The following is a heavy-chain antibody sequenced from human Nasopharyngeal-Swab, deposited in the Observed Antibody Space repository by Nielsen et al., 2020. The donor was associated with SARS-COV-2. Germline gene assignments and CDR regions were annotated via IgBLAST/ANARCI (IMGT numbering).Heavy chain of an antibody. CDR3: AKERGDYVETYYYSYFGLGV. D-gene: IGHD4-17*01. CDR2: INWNGGGT. CDR1: GFAFDDYG. V-gene: IGHV3-20*04. J-gene: IGHJ6*02. Sequence: GESLKISCAASGFAFDDYGMSWVRQAPGKGLEWVCAINWNGGGTGYADSVKGRFTVSRDNSKNTLYLQMNSLRAEDTAVYYCAKERGDYVETYYYSYFGLGVWGRGTRVTVSS.